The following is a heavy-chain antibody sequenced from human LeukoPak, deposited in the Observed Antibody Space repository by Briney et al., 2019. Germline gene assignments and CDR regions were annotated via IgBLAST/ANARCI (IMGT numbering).Heavy chain of an antibody. CDR3: AIDYGDQSRFDP. D-gene: IGHD4-17*01. CDR1: GYTCTGYY. CDR2: INPNSRGT. J-gene: IGHJ5*02. Sequence: GASVKVSCKASGYTCTGYYMHWVRQAPGQALEWMGWINPNSRGTNYAQKFQGRVTMTRDTSISTAYMELSRLRSDDTAVYYCAIDYGDQSRFDPWGQGTLVTVSS. V-gene: IGHV1-2*02.